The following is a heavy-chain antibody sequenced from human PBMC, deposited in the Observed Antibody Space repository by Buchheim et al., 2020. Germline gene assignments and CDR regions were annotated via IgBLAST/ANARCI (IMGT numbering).Heavy chain of an antibody. V-gene: IGHV4-61*02. CDR3: ARDCYDSSGYYYCY. J-gene: IGHJ4*02. CDR2: IYTSGST. Sequence: QVQLQESGPGLVKPSQTLSLTCTVSGGSISSGSYYWSWIRQPAGKGLEWIGRIYTSGSTNYNPSLKSRVTISVDTSKNQFSLKLSSVTAADTAVYYCARDCYDSSGYYYCYWDQGTL. D-gene: IGHD3-22*01. CDR1: GGSISSGSYY.